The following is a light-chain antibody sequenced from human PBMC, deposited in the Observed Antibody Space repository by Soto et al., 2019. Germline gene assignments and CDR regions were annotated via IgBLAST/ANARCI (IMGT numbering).Light chain of an antibody. V-gene: IGKV1-5*03. Sequence: DIQMTQSPSTLSASVGDRVTITCRASQSISNWLAWHQQKPGKAPKLLIYKASSLQSGVPSRFSGSGSGTEFTLTISSLQPEDFATYSCQQYYISWSFGQGTKVDI. CDR1: QSISNW. CDR2: KAS. J-gene: IGKJ1*01. CDR3: QQYYISWS.